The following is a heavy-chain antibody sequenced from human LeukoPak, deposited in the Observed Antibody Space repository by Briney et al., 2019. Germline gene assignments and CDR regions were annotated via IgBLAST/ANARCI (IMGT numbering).Heavy chain of an antibody. J-gene: IGHJ4*01. CDR1: GYSFTAFY. V-gene: IGHV1-2*02. D-gene: IGHD3-10*01. CDR3: ARDGEYGTGSYYRGSFDY. CDR2: IHPRSGDT. Sequence: ASVKVSCKASGYSFTAFYIHWVRQAPGQGLEWMGWIHPRSGDTRYAQKFQGRVTMARDTSISTVYMDLSSLGSDDTAVYYCARDGEYGTGSYYRGSFDYWGQAFWSPSPQ.